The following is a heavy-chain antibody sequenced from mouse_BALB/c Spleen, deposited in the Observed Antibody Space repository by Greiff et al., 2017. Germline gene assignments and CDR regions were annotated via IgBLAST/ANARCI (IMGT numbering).Heavy chain of an antibody. V-gene: IGHV5-6*02. D-gene: IGHD2-14*01. CDR2: ISSGGSYT. J-gene: IGHJ2*01. Sequence: EVKLMESGGDLVKPGGSLKLSCAASGFTFSSYGMSWVRQTPDKRLEWVATISSGGSYTYYPDSVKGRFTISRDNAKNTLYLQMSSLKSEDTAMYYCARRERYDVYFDYWGQGTTLTVSS. CDR1: GFTFSSYG. CDR3: ARRERYDVYFDY.